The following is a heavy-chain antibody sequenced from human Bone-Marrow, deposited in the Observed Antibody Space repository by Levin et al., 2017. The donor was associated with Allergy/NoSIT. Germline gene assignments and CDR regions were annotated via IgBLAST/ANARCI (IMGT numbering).Heavy chain of an antibody. D-gene: IGHD5-18*01. V-gene: IGHV3-21*01. CDR2: ISSSSSYI. CDR1: GFTFSSYS. J-gene: IGHJ4*02. CDR3: ASYLYGYSTRFDY. Sequence: GESLKISCAASGFTFSSYSMNWVRQAPGKGLEWVSSISSSSSYIYYADSVKGRFTISRDNAKNSLYLQMNSLRAEDTAVYYCASYLYGYSTRFDYWGQGTLVTVSS.